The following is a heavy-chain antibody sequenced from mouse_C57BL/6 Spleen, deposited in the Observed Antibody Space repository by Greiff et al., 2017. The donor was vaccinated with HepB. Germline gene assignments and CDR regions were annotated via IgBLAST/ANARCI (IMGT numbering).Heavy chain of an antibody. CDR1: GYTSTDFY. J-gene: IGHJ2*01. D-gene: IGHD1-1*01. CDR2: IGPGSGST. CDR3: ARGGTTVVATSRYFDN. V-gene: IGHV1-77*01. Sequence: VQLQQSGAELVKPGASVKISCKASGYTSTDFYINWVKQRPGQGLEWIGKIGPGSGSTYYNEKYKGKATLTADKSSSTAYMQLSSLTSEDSAVYFCARGGTTVVATSRYFDNWGQGTTLTVSA.